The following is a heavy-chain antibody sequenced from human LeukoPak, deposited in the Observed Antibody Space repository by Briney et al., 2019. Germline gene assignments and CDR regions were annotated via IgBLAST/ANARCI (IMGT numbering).Heavy chain of an antibody. J-gene: IGHJ4*02. CDR2: IYYSGST. D-gene: IGHD2-21*01. CDR1: GGSISSSSYY. Sequence: SETLSLTCTVSGGSISSSSYYWGWIRQPPGKGLEWIGSIYYSGSTNYNPSLKSRVTISLDTSKNQFSLKLTSMTAADTAFYYCARHYSSDPFDYWGQGTLVTVSS. V-gene: IGHV4-39*01. CDR3: ARHYSSDPFDY.